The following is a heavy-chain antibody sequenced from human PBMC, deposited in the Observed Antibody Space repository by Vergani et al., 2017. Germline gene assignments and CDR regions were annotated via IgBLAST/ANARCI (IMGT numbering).Heavy chain of an antibody. CDR2: RSGSSGNT. Sequence: EVQLLESGGALVKPGGPLRPPCVASGFTFSSYPMTWVRQVPGKGLEGGSVRSGSSGNTFYTDSVKGRFTISRDNSKDTLYLQMNSLRVEDTAIYYCAKARDPNCKGGNCYSYYYGLDLWGQGTTVTVSS. V-gene: IGHV3-23*01. J-gene: IGHJ6*02. D-gene: IGHD2-15*01. CDR3: AKARDPNCKGGNCYSYYYGLDL. CDR1: GFTFSSYP.